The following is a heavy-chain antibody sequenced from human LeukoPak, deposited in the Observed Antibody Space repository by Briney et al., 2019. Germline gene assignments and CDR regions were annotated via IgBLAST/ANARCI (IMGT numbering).Heavy chain of an antibody. CDR1: GGSISSYY. J-gene: IGHJ3*02. D-gene: IGHD5-24*01. Sequence: PSETLSLTCTVSGGSISSYYWSWIRQPPGKGLEWIGYIYYSGSTNYNPSLKSRVTISVDTSKNQFSLKLSSVTAADTAVYYCARVGGMTTINNDAFDIWGQGTMVTVSS. CDR2: IYYSGST. CDR3: ARVGGMTTINNDAFDI. V-gene: IGHV4-59*01.